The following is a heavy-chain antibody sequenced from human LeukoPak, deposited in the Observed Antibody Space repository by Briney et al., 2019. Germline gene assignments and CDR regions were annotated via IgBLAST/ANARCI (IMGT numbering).Heavy chain of an antibody. CDR3: ASGGSYGGPVYYFDY. V-gene: IGHV3-11*01. CDR2: ISSRGGTI. Sequence: GGSLRLSCAASGFTFSDYYMSWIRQAPGKGLEWVSYISSRGGTIYYADSVKGRFTISRDNAKYSLYLQMNSLRAEDTAVYYCASGGSYGGPVYYFDYWGQGTLVTVSS. CDR1: GFTFSDYY. J-gene: IGHJ4*02. D-gene: IGHD1-26*01.